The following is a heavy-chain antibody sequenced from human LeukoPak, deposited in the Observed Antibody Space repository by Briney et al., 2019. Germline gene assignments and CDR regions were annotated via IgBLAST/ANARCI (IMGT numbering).Heavy chain of an antibody. CDR1: GYTFTSYD. CDR3: ARRGSSSSWYVRFDY. CDR2: MNPNSGNT. Sequence: ASVKVSCKASGYTFTSYDINWVRQATGHGLEWMGWMNPNSGNTGDAQKFQGRVTMTRNTSISTAYMELNSLRSEDTAVYYCARRGSSSSWYVRFDYWGQGALVTVSS. J-gene: IGHJ4*02. V-gene: IGHV1-8*01. D-gene: IGHD6-13*01.